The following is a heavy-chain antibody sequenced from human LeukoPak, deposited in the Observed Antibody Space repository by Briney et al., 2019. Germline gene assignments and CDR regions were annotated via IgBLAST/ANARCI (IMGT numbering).Heavy chain of an antibody. J-gene: IGHJ4*02. V-gene: IGHV4-59*11. CDR2: IYNSGST. CDR3: AKAGGGIPFDY. CDR1: GVSISSHY. Sequence: SETLSLTCTVSGVSISSHYWNWIRQPPGKGLEWIGYIYNSGSTRYNPSLKSRVTISEDTSKNQFSLKLSSVTAADTAVYYCAKAGGGIPFDYWGQGTLVTVSS.